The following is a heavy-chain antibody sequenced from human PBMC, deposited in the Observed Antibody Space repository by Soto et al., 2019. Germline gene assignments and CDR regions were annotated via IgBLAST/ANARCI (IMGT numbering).Heavy chain of an antibody. CDR3: AKIGPYYDLNWFDP. CDR2: ISGAGGKT. J-gene: IGHJ5*02. V-gene: IGHV3-23*04. Sequence: EVELVESGGGLVQPGGSLRLSCVASGFIFKDFGMTWVRLPRGKGPEWVSLISGAGGKTYYADSVRGRFTISRDNSKNTLYLEMNTLAVEDTAIYYSAKIGPYYDLNWFDPWGQGTLVTVSS. CDR1: GFIFKDFG. D-gene: IGHD3-3*01.